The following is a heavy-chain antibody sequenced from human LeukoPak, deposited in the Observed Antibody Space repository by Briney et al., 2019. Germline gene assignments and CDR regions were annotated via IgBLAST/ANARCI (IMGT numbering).Heavy chain of an antibody. CDR3: ARGRDGYGYNWFDP. J-gene: IGHJ5*02. CDR1: GGSISSGDYY. V-gene: IGHV4-30-4*01. Sequence: SETLSLTCTVSGGSISSGDYYWSWIRQPPGKGLEWIGYIYYSGSTYYNPSLKSRVTISVDTSKNQFSLKLSSVTAADTAVYYCARGRDGYGYNWFDPWGQGTLSPSPQ. D-gene: IGHD5-24*01. CDR2: IYYSGST.